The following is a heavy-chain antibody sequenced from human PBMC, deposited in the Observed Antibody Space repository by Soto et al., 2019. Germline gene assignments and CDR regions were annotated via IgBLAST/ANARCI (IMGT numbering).Heavy chain of an antibody. V-gene: IGHV3-30*18. D-gene: IGHD6-13*01. CDR1: GFTFRSYG. CDR3: AKDFEQLATQYFDY. CDR2: ISYDGSNK. Sequence: QVQLVESGGGVVQPGRSLRLSCAASGFTFRSYGMHWVRQAPGKGLEWVAVISYDGSNKYYADAVKGRFTISRDNSKNTVYLQMNSLRAEDTAVYYCAKDFEQLATQYFDYWGQGTLVTVSS. J-gene: IGHJ4*02.